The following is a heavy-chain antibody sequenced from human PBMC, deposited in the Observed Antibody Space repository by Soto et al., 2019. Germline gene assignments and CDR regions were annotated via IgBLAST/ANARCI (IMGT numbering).Heavy chain of an antibody. J-gene: IGHJ5*02. D-gene: IGHD6-6*01. CDR2: ISGSGGST. V-gene: IGHV3-23*01. Sequence: EVQLLESGGGLVQPGGSLRLSCAASGFTFSSYAMSWVRQAPGKGLEWVSAISGSGGSTYYADSVKGRFSISRDNSKNPLYLQMNSLRAEDTAVYYCAKDPGIAARFEGGWFDPWGQGTLVTVSS. CDR3: AKDPGIAARFEGGWFDP. CDR1: GFTFSSYA.